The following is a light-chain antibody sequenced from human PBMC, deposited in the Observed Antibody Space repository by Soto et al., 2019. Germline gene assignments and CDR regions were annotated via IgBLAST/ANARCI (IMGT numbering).Light chain of an antibody. J-gene: IGLJ1*01. Sequence: QSVLTQPPSVSRAPGQRVTISCTGSSSNIGAGYDVHWYQQRPGTAPKLLIFGNINRPSGVPDRFSGSKSGTSASLAITGLQAEDECDYCCHSYDSTLSARYVFGTGTKVTVL. V-gene: IGLV1-40*01. CDR1: SSNIGAGYD. CDR3: HSYDSTLSARYV. CDR2: GNI.